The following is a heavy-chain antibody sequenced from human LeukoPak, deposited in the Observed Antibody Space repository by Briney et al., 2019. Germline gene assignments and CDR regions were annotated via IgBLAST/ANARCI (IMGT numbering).Heavy chain of an antibody. CDR3: ARVSYGELLPPDDDY. D-gene: IGHD3-10*01. V-gene: IGHV4-59*12. CDR2: IYYSGST. J-gene: IGHJ4*02. CDR1: GGSISSYY. Sequence: PSETLSLTCTVSGGSISSYYWSWIRQPPGKGLEWIGYIYYSGSTYYNPSLKSRVTISVDTSKNQFSLKLSSVTAADTAVYYCARVSYGELLPPDDDYWGQGTLVTVSS.